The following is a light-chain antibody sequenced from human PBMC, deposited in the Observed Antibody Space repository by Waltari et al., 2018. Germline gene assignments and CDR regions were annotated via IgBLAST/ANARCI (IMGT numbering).Light chain of an antibody. J-gene: IGLJ1*01. CDR3: TSYTSISTYV. CDR1: SSDFGSHQR. Sequence: QSSLTQPPSASGSPGQSVSISCSGTSSDFGSHQRVRWYQQSTGTAPKLIIQEDNNRPSGVPVRFSGSKSGNTASLTISGLQAEDEADYYCTSYTSISTYVFGTGTKVTVL. CDR2: EDN. V-gene: IGLV2-18*02.